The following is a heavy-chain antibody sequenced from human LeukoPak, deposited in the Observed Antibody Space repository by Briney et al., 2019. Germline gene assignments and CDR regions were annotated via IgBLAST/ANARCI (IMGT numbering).Heavy chain of an antibody. J-gene: IGHJ4*02. CDR2: INTNTGNP. CDR1: GYTFTSYA. D-gene: IGHD2-15*01. Sequence: ASVKVSCKASGYTFTSYAMNWVRQAPGQGLEWMGWINTNTGNPSYARGFTGRFVFSLDTSVSTAYLHISSLKAEDTAMYYCVRQYCSETRCNYRTYFDFWGQGSLVTVSS. CDR3: VRQYCSETRCNYRTYFDF. V-gene: IGHV7-4-1*02.